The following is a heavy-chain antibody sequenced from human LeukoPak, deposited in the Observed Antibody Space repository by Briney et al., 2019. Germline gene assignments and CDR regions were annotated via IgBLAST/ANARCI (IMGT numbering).Heavy chain of an antibody. CDR3: AKDYYDFWSGQKPDYFDY. Sequence: GGSLRLSCAASGFTFSNYAMNWVRQAPGKGLEWASGISGSGGSTYYADSVEGRFTISRDNSKNTLYLQMNSLRAEDTAVYYCAKDYYDFWSGQKPDYFDYWGQGTLVTVSS. V-gene: IGHV3-23*01. CDR2: ISGSGGST. J-gene: IGHJ4*02. CDR1: GFTFSNYA. D-gene: IGHD3-3*01.